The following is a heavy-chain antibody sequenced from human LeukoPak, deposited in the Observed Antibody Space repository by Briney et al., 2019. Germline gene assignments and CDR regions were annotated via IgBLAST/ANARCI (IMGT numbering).Heavy chain of an antibody. D-gene: IGHD6-25*01. CDR2: INHSGST. CDR1: GGSFSGYY. J-gene: IGHJ6*03. CDR3: ARVRLALGYYYYMDV. V-gene: IGHV4-34*01. Sequence: PSETLSLTCAVYGGSFSGYYWSWIRQPPGKGLEWIGEINHSGSTNYNPSLKSRVTISVDTSKNQFSLKLSSVTAADTAVYYCARVRLALGYYYYMDVWGKGTTVTVSS.